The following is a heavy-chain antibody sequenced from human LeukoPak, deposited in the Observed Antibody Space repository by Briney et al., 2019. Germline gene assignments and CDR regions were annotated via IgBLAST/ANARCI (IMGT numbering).Heavy chain of an antibody. CDR2: ISAYNGNT. J-gene: IGHJ5*02. CDR3: ARDWDSSGYRNWFDP. CDR1: GYTFTSYG. D-gene: IGHD3-22*01. Sequence: ASVKVSCKASGYTFTSYGISWVRQAPGQGLEWMGWISAYNGNTNYAQKLQGRVTMTTDTSTSTAYMELRSLRSEDTAVYYCARDWDSSGYRNWFDPWGQGTLVTVSS. V-gene: IGHV1-18*01.